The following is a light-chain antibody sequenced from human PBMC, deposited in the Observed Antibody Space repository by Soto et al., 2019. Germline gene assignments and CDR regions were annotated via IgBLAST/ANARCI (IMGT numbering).Light chain of an antibody. CDR3: QQSYNYST. V-gene: IGKV1-5*01. Sequence: IQMTQSPSTLYASVGDRVTITCRASQTISSWLAWYRQKPGKAPDLLIYDASKLQSGVPASFSGSESGTEFTLTIASLQPDDFATYYCQQSYNYSTFGQGTKVDIK. J-gene: IGKJ1*01. CDR2: DAS. CDR1: QTISSW.